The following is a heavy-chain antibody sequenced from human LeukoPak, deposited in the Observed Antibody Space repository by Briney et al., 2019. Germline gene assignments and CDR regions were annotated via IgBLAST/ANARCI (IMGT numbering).Heavy chain of an antibody. D-gene: IGHD1-14*01. Sequence: ASVKVSCKASGYTFTGYYMHWVRQAPGQGLEWMGWINPNSGGTNYAQKLQGRVTMTTDTSTSTAYMELRSLRSDDTAVYYCARATNLGFGGYNPYYYYMDVWGKGTTVTVSS. CDR1: GYTFTGYY. J-gene: IGHJ6*03. CDR2: INPNSGGT. CDR3: ARATNLGFGGYNPYYYYMDV. V-gene: IGHV1-2*02.